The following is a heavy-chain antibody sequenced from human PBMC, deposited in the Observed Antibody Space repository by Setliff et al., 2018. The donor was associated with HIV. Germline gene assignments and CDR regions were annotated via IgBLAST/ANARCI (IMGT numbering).Heavy chain of an antibody. J-gene: IGHJ5*02. Sequence: SETLSLTCTVSGGSISRGSYSWSWIRQPAGKGLEWIGHISTSGIANYNPSLKSRVTMSVDTSKNHFSLKLTSLTAADTAVYYCARTKGWLQFFDHWGQGTLVTVSS. CDR3: ARTKGWLQFFDH. V-gene: IGHV4-61*09. D-gene: IGHD5-12*01. CDR2: ISTSGIA. CDR1: GGSISRGSYS.